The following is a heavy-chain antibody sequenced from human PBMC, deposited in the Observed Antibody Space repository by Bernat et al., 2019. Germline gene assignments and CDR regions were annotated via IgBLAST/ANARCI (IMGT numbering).Heavy chain of an antibody. CDR2: TYYRSKWYN. V-gene: IGHV6-1*01. D-gene: IGHD6-19*01. Sequence: QVQLQQSGPGLVKPSQTLSLTCAISGDSVSSNSAAWNWIMQSPSRGLEWLGRTYYRSKWYNDYAVSVKSRITINPDTSKNQFSLQLNSVTPEDTAVYYCAREPLEGAVAGTDAFDIWGQGTMVTVSS. CDR3: AREPLEGAVAGTDAFDI. CDR1: GDSVSSNSAA. J-gene: IGHJ3*02.